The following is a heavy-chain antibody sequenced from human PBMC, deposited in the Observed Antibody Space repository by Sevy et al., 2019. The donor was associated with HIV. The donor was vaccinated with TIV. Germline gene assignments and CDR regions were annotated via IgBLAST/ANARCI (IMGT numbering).Heavy chain of an antibody. V-gene: IGHV3-23*01. CDR2: FSFGCGKI. Sequence: GGSLRLSCAASGFTFSKYNMSRIRQTPGKGLEWVSTFSFGCGKINYADSVKGRFTISRDDSRNTFYLQMNSLRAEDTAIYYCAREGCTKPHDYWGQGTVVTVSS. D-gene: IGHD2-8*01. CDR3: AREGCTKPHDY. CDR1: GFTFSKYN. J-gene: IGHJ4*02.